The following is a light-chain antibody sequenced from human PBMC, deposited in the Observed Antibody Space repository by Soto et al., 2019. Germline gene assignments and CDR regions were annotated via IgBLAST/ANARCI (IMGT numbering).Light chain of an antibody. CDR1: QIVNSNY. CDR2: GAS. V-gene: IGKV3-20*01. J-gene: IGKJ1*01. CDR3: QQYANSPLT. Sequence: EIVLTHSPGTLSLSPGERATISCRASQIVNSNYLAWYQQKPGQAPRLVIYGASNRATGVPDRFSASGSGTEFTLTISRLEPEDFAVYYCQQYANSPLTFGQGTNVEIK.